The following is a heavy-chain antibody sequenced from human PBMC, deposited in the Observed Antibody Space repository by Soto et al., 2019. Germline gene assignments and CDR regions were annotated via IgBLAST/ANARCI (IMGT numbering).Heavy chain of an antibody. CDR3: ASTIFGVVAIDY. Sequence: GGSLRLSCAASGFTFSSYSINWVRKAQGKGLEWVSYIRSSSSTIYYAASVKGRFTISRDNAKNSLYLQMNSLRAEDTAVYYCASTIFGVVAIDYWGQGTLVTVSS. D-gene: IGHD3-3*01. J-gene: IGHJ4*02. CDR2: IRSSSSTI. CDR1: GFTFSSYS. V-gene: IGHV3-48*01.